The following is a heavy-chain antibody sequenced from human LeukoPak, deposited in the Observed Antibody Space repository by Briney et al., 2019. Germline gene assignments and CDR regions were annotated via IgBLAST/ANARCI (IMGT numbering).Heavy chain of an antibody. J-gene: IGHJ4*02. D-gene: IGHD3-16*01. CDR1: GFTFNNYD. Sequence: PGGSLRLSCAASGFTFNNYDMHWVRQGPGMGLEWVAFIRYDGSNECYADSVKGRFTISRDNSKNTLYLQMNSLRTEDTAVYYCVGDFDYWGQRTLVTVSS. CDR2: IRYDGSNE. CDR3: VGDFDY. V-gene: IGHV3-30*02.